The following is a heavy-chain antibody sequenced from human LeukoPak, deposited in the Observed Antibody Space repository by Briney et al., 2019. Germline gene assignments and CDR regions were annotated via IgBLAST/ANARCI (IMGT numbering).Heavy chain of an antibody. CDR3: ARDGGGYRGYYYYMDV. J-gene: IGHJ6*03. D-gene: IGHD1-26*01. Sequence: ASVKVSCKASGGTFSSYAISWVRQAPGQGLEWMGGIIPIFGTANYAQKFQGRVTITADESTSTAYMELSSLRSEDTAVYYCARDGGGYRGYYYYMDVWGKGTTVTISS. CDR1: GGTFSSYA. V-gene: IGHV1-69*13. CDR2: IIPIFGTA.